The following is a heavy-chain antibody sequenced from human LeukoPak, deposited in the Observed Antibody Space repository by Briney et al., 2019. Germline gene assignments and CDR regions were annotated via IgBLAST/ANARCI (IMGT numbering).Heavy chain of an antibody. Sequence: GESLKISCKGSGYSFTSYWICWVRQMPGKGLEWMGRIDPSDSYTNYSPSFQGHVTISADKSISTAYLQWSSLKASDTAMYYCARRMEDWFDPWGQGTLVTVSS. D-gene: IGHD1-1*01. CDR1: GYSFTSYW. CDR2: IDPSDSYT. J-gene: IGHJ5*02. CDR3: ARRMEDWFDP. V-gene: IGHV5-10-1*01.